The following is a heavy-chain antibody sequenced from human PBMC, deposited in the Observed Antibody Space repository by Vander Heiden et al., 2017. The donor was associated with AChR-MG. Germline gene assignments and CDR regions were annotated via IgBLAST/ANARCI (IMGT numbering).Heavy chain of an antibody. D-gene: IGHD3-16*01. J-gene: IGHJ3*02. Sequence: QVQLVESGGGVFQPGRSLRLSCAASGFTFSSYGMHWVRQAPGKGLEWVAVISYDGSNKYYADSVKGRFTISRDNSKNTLYLQMNSLRAEDTAVYYCAKDPTHFGWQPPNDAFDIWGQGTMVTVSS. CDR1: GFTFSSYG. CDR2: ISYDGSNK. V-gene: IGHV3-30*18. CDR3: AKDPTHFGWQPPNDAFDI.